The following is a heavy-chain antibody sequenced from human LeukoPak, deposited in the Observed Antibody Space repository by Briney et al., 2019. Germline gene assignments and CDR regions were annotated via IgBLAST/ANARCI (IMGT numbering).Heavy chain of an antibody. J-gene: IGHJ4*02. CDR2: IIPILGIA. Sequence: SVKVSCKASGGTFSSYTISWVRQAPGQGLEWMGRIIPILGIANYAQKFQGRVTITADKSTSTAYMELSSLRSEDTAVYYCARHGSWSYYNPPPHYYFDYWGQGTLVTVSS. D-gene: IGHD1-26*01. CDR1: GGTFSSYT. CDR3: ARHGSWSYYNPPPHYYFDY. V-gene: IGHV1-69*02.